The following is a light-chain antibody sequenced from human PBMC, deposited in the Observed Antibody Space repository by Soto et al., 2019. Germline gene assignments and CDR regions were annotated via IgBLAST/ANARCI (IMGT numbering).Light chain of an antibody. CDR1: QSISSSY. J-gene: IGKJ1*01. Sequence: EIVLTQSPGTLSLSPGKRATLCCRASQSISSSYLAWYQQRPGQAPRLLIYGASSRATGISDRFSGSGSGTEFTLTISRLEPEDFAVYYCQQYKNWPRTFGQGTKVDIK. CDR3: QQYKNWPRT. CDR2: GAS. V-gene: IGKV3-20*01.